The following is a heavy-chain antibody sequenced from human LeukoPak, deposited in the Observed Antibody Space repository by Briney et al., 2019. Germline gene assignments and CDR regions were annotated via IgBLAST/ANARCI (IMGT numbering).Heavy chain of an antibody. V-gene: IGHV3-9*01. J-gene: IGHJ4*02. CDR2: TSWNSGSI. CDR1: GFTFDDYA. Sequence: GGSLRLSCAASGFTFDDYAMHWVRQAPGKGLEWVSGTSWNSGSIGYADSVKGRFTISRDNAKNSLYLQMNSLRAEDTALYYCAKDSSYDILTGYPDYWGQGTLVTVSS. D-gene: IGHD3-9*01. CDR3: AKDSSYDILTGYPDY.